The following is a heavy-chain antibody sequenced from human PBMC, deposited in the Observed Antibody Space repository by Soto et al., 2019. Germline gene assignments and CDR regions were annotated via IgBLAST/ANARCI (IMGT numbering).Heavy chain of an antibody. D-gene: IGHD1-26*01. CDR3: ASSSGSYSLHAFDI. CDR2: INHSGST. J-gene: IGHJ3*02. V-gene: IGHV4-34*01. CDR1: GGSFSGYY. Sequence: PSETLSLTCAVYGGSFSGYYWSWIRQPPGKGLEWIGEINHSGSTNYNPSLKSRVTISVDTSKNQFSLKLSSVTAADTAVYYCASSSGSYSLHAFDIWGQGTMVTVSS.